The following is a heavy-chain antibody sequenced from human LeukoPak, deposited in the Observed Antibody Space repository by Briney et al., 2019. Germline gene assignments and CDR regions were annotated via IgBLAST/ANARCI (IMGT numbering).Heavy chain of an antibody. Sequence: ASVTVSCKASGGTFSSYAISWVRQAPGQGLEWMGRIIPILGIANYAQKFQGRVTITADKSTSTAYMELSSLRSEDTAAYYCASDSGSAFNAAFDIWGQGTMVTVSS. CDR1: GGTFSSYA. D-gene: IGHD1-26*01. CDR3: ASDSGSAFNAAFDI. J-gene: IGHJ3*02. V-gene: IGHV1-69*04. CDR2: IIPILGIA.